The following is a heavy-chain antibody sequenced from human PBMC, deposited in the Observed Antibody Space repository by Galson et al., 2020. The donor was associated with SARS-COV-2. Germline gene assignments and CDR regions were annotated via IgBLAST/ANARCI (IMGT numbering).Heavy chain of an antibody. Sequence: GRSLRPSCAASRFTLRGPAMTSPRQAPGNGLGWLTQTFHDGSDTYSGDAVKGRFTISRDSAKNTVYLQMTNLRADDTAVYYCARDGQPSSGWAFDYWGQGTLVTVSS. V-gene: IGHV3-33*01. CDR3: ARDGQPSSGWAFDY. D-gene: IGHD6-19*01. J-gene: IGHJ4*02. CDR1: RFTLRGPA. CDR2: TFHDGSDT.